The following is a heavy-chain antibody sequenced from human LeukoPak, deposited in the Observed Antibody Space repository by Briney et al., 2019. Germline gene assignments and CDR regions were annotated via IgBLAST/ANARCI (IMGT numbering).Heavy chain of an antibody. CDR1: GGSISSSSYY. J-gene: IGHJ3*02. CDR2: IYYSGST. Sequence: SETLSLTCTVSGGSISSSSYYWGWIRQPPGKGLEWIGSIYYSGSTYYNPPLKSRVTISVDTSKNQFSLNLSSVTAADTAVYYCARLDPYDSSGYYYKDAFDIWGQGTMVTVSS. V-gene: IGHV4-39*01. CDR3: ARLDPYDSSGYYYKDAFDI. D-gene: IGHD3-22*01.